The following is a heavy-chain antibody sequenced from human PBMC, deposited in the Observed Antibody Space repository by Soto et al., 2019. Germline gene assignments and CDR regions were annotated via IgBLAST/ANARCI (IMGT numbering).Heavy chain of an antibody. V-gene: IGHV5-51*01. J-gene: IGHJ5*02. Sequence: GESLKISCKGSGYSFTSYWIGWVRQMPVKGLEWMGIIYPGDSDTRYSPSFQGQVTISADKSISTAYLQWSSLKASDTAMYYCARLKLKGAAGTVLVHGPNWFDPWGQGTLVTVSS. CDR2: IYPGDSDT. CDR1: GYSFTSYW. D-gene: IGHD6-13*01. CDR3: ARLKLKGAAGTVLVHGPNWFDP.